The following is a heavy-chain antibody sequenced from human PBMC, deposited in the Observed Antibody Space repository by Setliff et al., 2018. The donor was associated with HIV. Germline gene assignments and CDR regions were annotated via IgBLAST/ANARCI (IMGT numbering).Heavy chain of an antibody. V-gene: IGHV4-39*01. CDR2: IYYTGST. J-gene: IGHJ4*02. D-gene: IGHD6-19*01. Sequence: SESLSLTCTVSGGSIRSRDNYWGWIRQPPGKGLEWIGHIYYTGSTYYNPSLQTRVTINVHTSYKQFSLRLNSVTVADTAVYYCARLWGRTSGWRGNGYWGQGILVTVSS. CDR3: ARLWGRTSGWRGNGY. CDR1: GGSIRSRDNY.